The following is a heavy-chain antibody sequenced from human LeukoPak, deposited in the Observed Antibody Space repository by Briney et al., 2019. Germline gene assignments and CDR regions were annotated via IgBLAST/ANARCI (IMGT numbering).Heavy chain of an antibody. D-gene: IGHD5-24*01. CDR2: IYTSGST. V-gene: IGHV4-4*07. Sequence: PSETLSLTCTVSGGSISGYYWSWIRQPAGKGLEWIGRIYTSGSTNYNPSLKSRVTMSVDTSKNQFSLKLSSVTAADTAVYYCARDLRLQGYYYYYGMDVWGQGTTVTVSS. J-gene: IGHJ6*02. CDR3: ARDLRLQGYYYYYGMDV. CDR1: GGSISGYY.